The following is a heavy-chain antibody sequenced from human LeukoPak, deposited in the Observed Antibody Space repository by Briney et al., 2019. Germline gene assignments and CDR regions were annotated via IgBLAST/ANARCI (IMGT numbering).Heavy chain of an antibody. J-gene: IGHJ6*03. V-gene: IGHV3-48*03. CDR1: GFTFSSYE. CDR3: ARGNWEQQPKYNYFYYMDV. D-gene: IGHD6-13*01. CDR2: ISSSGSTI. Sequence: GGSLRLSCAASGFTFSSYEMNWVRQAPGKGLEWVSYISSSGSTIYYADSVKGRFTISRDNAKNSLYLQLNSLRAEDTAVYYCARGNWEQQPKYNYFYYMDVWGKGTTVTISS.